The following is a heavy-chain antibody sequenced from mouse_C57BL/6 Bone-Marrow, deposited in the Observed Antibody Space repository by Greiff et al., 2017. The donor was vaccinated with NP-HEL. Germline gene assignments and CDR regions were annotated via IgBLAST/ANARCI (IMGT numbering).Heavy chain of an antibody. CDR1: GYTFTSYW. V-gene: IGHV1-69*01. J-gene: IGHJ2*01. Sequence: QVQLQQPGAELVMPGASVKLSCKASGYTFTSYWMHWVKQRPGQGLEWIGEIDPSDSYPNYNQQFKGKSTLTVDKSSSTAYMQLSSLTSEDSAVYYCARGYYGSSLDYWGQGTTLTVSS. D-gene: IGHD1-1*01. CDR2: IDPSDSYP. CDR3: ARGYYGSSLDY.